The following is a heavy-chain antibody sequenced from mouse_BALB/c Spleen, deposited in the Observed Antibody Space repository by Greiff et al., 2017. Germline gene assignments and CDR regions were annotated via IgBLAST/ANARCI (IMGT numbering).Heavy chain of an antibody. CDR3: ARGTMITTDYDMDY. D-gene: IGHD2-4*01. V-gene: IGHV3-8*02. CDR2: ISYSGST. Sequence: VQLKESGPSLVKPSQTLSLTCSVTGDSITSGYWNWIRKFPGNKLEYMGYISYSGSTYYNPSLKSRISITRDTSKNQYYLQLNSVTTEDTATYYCARGTMITTDYDMDYWGQGTSVTVSS. CDR1: GDSITSGY. J-gene: IGHJ4*01.